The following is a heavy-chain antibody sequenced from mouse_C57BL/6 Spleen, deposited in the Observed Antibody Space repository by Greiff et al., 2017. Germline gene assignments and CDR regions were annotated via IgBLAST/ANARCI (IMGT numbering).Heavy chain of an antibody. Sequence: QVQLKESGPELVKPGASVKISCKASGYAFSSSWMNWVKQRPGKGLEWIGRIYPGDGDTNYNGKFKGKATLTADKSSSTAYMQLSSLTSEDSAVYFCARPIYYGNPYYFDYWGQGTTLTVSS. CDR3: ARPIYYGNPYYFDY. J-gene: IGHJ2*01. CDR2: IYPGDGDT. D-gene: IGHD2-1*01. V-gene: IGHV1-82*01. CDR1: GYAFSSSW.